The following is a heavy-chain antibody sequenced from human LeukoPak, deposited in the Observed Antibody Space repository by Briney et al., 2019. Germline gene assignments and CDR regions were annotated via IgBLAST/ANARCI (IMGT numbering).Heavy chain of an antibody. Sequence: ASVKVSCKASGYSFTCYYIHWVRQAPGQGLEWMGWINPDGDVTKSAQKFQGRVTMTTDKSINTVFMELSGLTSDDTALYYCARGPNHYYYMDFWGKGTTVSVSS. D-gene: IGHD2-8*01. V-gene: IGHV1-2*02. CDR2: INPDGDVT. CDR3: ARGPNHYYYMDF. CDR1: GYSFTCYY. J-gene: IGHJ6*03.